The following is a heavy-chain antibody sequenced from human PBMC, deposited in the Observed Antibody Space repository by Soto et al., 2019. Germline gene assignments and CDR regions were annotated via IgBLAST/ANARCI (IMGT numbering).Heavy chain of an antibody. Sequence: PSETLSLTCTVSGGSISSSSYYWGWIRQPPGKGLEWIGSIYYSGSTYYNPSLKSRVTISVDTSKNQFSLKLSSVTAADTAVYYCASLYCSSTSCYLYYYYYMDVWGKGTTVTVSS. CDR2: IYYSGST. CDR1: GGSISSSSYY. J-gene: IGHJ6*03. CDR3: ASLYCSSTSCYLYYYYYMDV. V-gene: IGHV4-39*01. D-gene: IGHD2-2*01.